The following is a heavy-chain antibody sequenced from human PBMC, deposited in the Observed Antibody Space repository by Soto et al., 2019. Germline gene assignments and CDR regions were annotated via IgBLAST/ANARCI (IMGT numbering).Heavy chain of an antibody. Sequence: QVQLVQSGAEVKKPGASVKVSCKASGYTFTGYYMHWVRQAPGQGLEWMGWINPNSGGTNYAQKFQGRVTMTRDTSISTAYMELSRLRSDDTAVYYCARSTGVYSSSSQGCNWFDPWGQGTLVTVSS. CDR2: INPNSGGT. CDR3: ARSTGVYSSSSQGCNWFDP. D-gene: IGHD6-6*01. V-gene: IGHV1-2*02. J-gene: IGHJ5*02. CDR1: GYTFTGYY.